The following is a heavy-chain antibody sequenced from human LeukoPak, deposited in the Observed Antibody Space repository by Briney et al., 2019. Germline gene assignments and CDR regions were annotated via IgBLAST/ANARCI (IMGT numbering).Heavy chain of an antibody. CDR2: ISYDGTNK. Sequence: PGGSLRLSCAASGFTFSSYGMHWVRQAPGKGLEWVALISYDGTNKYYADSVKGRFTISRDNSKNTLYLQMNSLKPEDTAVYYCATCSHPLRVCTGDVDYWGQGTLVTVSS. D-gene: IGHD3-10*01. CDR3: ATCSHPLRVCTGDVDY. V-gene: IGHV3-30*03. J-gene: IGHJ4*02. CDR1: GFTFSSYG.